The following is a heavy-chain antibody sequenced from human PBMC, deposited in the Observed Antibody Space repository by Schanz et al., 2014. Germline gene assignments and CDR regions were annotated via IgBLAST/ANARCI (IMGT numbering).Heavy chain of an antibody. J-gene: IGHJ4*02. CDR1: GGTFSSYS. CDR2: IIPILGIA. V-gene: IGHV1-69*02. CDR3: ARSNYYDNSDYYNSFDY. Sequence: QVQLVQSGAEVKKPGSSVKVSCKASGGTFSSYSISWVRQAPGQGLEWMGRIIPILGIANYAQKFKGRVTNTADKTTSTAYMDLSSLRAEDTAVYYCARSNYYDNSDYYNSFDYWGQGTLVTVSS. D-gene: IGHD3-22*01.